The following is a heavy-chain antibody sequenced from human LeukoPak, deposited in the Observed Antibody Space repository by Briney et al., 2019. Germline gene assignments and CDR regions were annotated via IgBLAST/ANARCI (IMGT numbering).Heavy chain of an antibody. CDR2: IYSRGST. CDR3: ARLAGTPTSYYYYYYFAV. J-gene: IGHJ6*03. D-gene: IGHD1-1*01. Sequence: SETLSLTCTVSGASISSTTYYWGWIRQPPGEGLEWIGTIYSRGSTYYNPSLKGRLTISVDTSENQFSLKLNSVTAADTAVYYCARLAGTPTSYYYYYYFAVWGKGTTATVSS. V-gene: IGHV4-39*01. CDR1: GASISSTTYY.